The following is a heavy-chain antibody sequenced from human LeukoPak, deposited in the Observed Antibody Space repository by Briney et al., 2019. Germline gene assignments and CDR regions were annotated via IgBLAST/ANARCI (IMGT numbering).Heavy chain of an antibody. CDR1: GGSISGYY. V-gene: IGHV4-59*08. D-gene: IGHD5-12*01. J-gene: IGHJ5*02. CDR2: ISYTGST. Sequence: SETLSLTCSVSGGSISGYYWSWIRQPLGKGLEWIGYISYTGSTNSNPSLKSRVTISVDTSKNQFSLKLRSVTAADTAIYYCVRLNRYSGWFDPWGQGTLVTVSS. CDR3: VRLNRYSGWFDP.